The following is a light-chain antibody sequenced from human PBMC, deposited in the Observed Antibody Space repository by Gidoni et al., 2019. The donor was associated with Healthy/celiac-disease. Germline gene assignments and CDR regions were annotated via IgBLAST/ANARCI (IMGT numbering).Light chain of an antibody. CDR2: DAS. J-gene: IGKJ1*01. CDR3: QQRSNWPPGGT. Sequence: EIVLTQSPATLSLSPGERATLSCRASQSVSSYLAWYQQKPGQAPRLLIYDASNRAPGIPARFSGSGSGTDFTLTISSLEPEDFAVYYCQQRSNWPPGGTFXQXTKVEIK. V-gene: IGKV3-11*01. CDR1: QSVSSY.